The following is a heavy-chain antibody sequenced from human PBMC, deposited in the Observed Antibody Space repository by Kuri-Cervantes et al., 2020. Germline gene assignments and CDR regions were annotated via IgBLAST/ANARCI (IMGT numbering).Heavy chain of an antibody. J-gene: IGHJ4*02. CDR1: GFTFSSYG. CDR2: IWYDGSNK. CDR3: ARDGGRSTTGTTLRY. D-gene: IGHD1-1*01. Sequence: GESLKISCAASGFTFSSYGMHWVRQAPGKGLEWVAVIWYDGSNKYYADSVKGRFTISRDNSKNTLYLQMNSLRAEDTAVYYCARDGGRSTTGTTLRYWGQGTLVTVSS. V-gene: IGHV3-33*01.